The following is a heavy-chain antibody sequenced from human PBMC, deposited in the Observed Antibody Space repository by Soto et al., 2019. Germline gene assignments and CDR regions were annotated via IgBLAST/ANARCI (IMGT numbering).Heavy chain of an antibody. Sequence: QVQLVESGGGVVQPGRSLRLSCAASGFTFSSYAMHWVRQAPGKGLEWVAVISYDGSNKYYADSVKGRFTISRDNSKNTLYLQMNSLRAEDTAVYYCARLAVGATGYYYGMDVWGQGTTVTVSS. J-gene: IGHJ6*02. CDR2: ISYDGSNK. CDR3: ARLAVGATGYYYGMDV. V-gene: IGHV3-30-3*01. CDR1: GFTFSSYA. D-gene: IGHD1-26*01.